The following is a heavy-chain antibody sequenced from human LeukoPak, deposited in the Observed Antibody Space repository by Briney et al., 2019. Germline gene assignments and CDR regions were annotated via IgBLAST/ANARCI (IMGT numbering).Heavy chain of an antibody. CDR2: ISGGGGGT. CDR3: AKIVRSNSGWPLDY. CDR1: EFTFSSYG. Sequence: GGSLRLSCAASEFTFSSYGMTWVRQAPGKGLEWVSTISGGGGGTYYADSVKGRFTISRDNSKNTLCLQMNSLSAEDTAIYYCAKIVRSNSGWPLDYWGQGTLVTVSS. V-gene: IGHV3-23*01. D-gene: IGHD6-19*01. J-gene: IGHJ4*02.